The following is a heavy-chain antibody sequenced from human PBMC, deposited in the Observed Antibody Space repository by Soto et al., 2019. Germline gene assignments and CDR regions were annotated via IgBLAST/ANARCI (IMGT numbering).Heavy chain of an antibody. CDR2: IIPIFGTA. J-gene: IGHJ4*02. CDR1: GGTFSSYA. CDR3: ARATRPYCSGGSCYSSHDY. D-gene: IGHD2-15*01. V-gene: IGHV1-69*12. Sequence: QVQLVQSGAEVKKPGSSVKVSCKASGGTFSSYAISWGRQAPGQGLEWMGGIIPIFGTANYAQKFQGRVTITADESTSTAYMELSSVRSEATAVYYCARATRPYCSGGSCYSSHDYWGQGTLVTVSS.